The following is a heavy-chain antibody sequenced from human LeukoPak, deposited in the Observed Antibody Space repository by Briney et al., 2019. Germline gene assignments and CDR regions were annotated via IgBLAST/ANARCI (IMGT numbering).Heavy chain of an antibody. J-gene: IGHJ4*02. CDR2: IIPILGIA. V-gene: IGHV1-69*04. CDR1: GGTFSSCA. D-gene: IGHD3-3*01. CDR3: ARDGHYDFWSGYYRGFDY. Sequence: SVKVSCKASGGTFSSCAISWVRQAPGQGLEWMGRIIPILGIANYAQKFQGRVTITADKSTSTAYMELSSLRSEDTAVYYCARDGHYDFWSGYYRGFDYWGQGTLVTVSS.